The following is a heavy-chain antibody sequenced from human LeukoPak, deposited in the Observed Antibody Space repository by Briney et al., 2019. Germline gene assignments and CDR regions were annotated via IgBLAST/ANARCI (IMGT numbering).Heavy chain of an antibody. Sequence: GESLKISCKGSGYSFTTYWIGWVRQMPGKGLEWMGIIYPGDSDTRYSPSFQGQVTISADKSISTAYLQWSSLKASDTAMYYCARRATMVRGTINPSDYWGQGTLVTVSS. D-gene: IGHD3-10*01. J-gene: IGHJ4*02. CDR1: GYSFTTYW. CDR2: IYPGDSDT. V-gene: IGHV5-51*01. CDR3: ARRATMVRGTINPSDY.